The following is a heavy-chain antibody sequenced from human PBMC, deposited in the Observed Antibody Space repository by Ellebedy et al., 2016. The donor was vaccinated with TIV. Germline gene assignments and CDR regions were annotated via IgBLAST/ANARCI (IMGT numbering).Heavy chain of an antibody. CDR3: AGGISVAGTNWYFDL. D-gene: IGHD6-19*01. CDR2: IYSSGGT. J-gene: IGHJ2*01. CDR1: GFTVSSNY. Sequence: GGSLRLSCAASGFTVSSNYMSWVRQAPGRGLEWVSTIYSSGGTYYAGSVKGRFTISGDNSKNTLYLQMNSLRAEDTAVYYCAGGISVAGTNWYFDLWGRGILVTVSS. V-gene: IGHV3-53*01.